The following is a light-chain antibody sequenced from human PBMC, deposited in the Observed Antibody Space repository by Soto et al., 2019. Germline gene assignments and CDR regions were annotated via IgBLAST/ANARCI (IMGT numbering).Light chain of an antibody. Sequence: QSALTQPASVSGSPGQSITISCTGTNSDVGGYDRVSWYQHHPGKAPKLLIFEVYNRPSGISDRFSGSKSGDTASLTISGLQAEDEADYYCISYIPSTTTHWVFGGVTKPTVL. CDR2: EVY. CDR3: ISYIPSTTTHWV. CDR1: NSDVGGYDR. V-gene: IGLV2-14*01. J-gene: IGLJ3*02.